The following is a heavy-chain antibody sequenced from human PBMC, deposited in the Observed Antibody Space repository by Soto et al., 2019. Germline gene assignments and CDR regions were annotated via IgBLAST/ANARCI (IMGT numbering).Heavy chain of an antibody. CDR3: ARSSQSTVTTVDY. J-gene: IGHJ4*02. D-gene: IGHD4-17*01. V-gene: IGHV4-31*03. Sequence: QVQLQESGPGLVKPSQTLSLTCTVSGGSISSGGYYWSWIRQHPGKGLEWIGYIYYSGSTYYNPPLKSRVTISVDTSRNQFSLQASSVTAADTAVYYCARSSQSTVTTVDYWGQGTLVTVSS. CDR1: GGSISSGGYY. CDR2: IYYSGST.